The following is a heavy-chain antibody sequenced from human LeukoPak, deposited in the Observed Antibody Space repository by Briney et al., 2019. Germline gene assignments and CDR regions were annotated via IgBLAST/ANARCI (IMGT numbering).Heavy chain of an antibody. CDR3: ARDPYSTARDPYSSGWYGEIV. Sequence: GGSLRLSCAASGFTFSRYNMVWVRQAPGKGLEWISYISSTLYSTFYTDSVKGRFTISRDNAKNSLFLQMNSLRAEDTAVYYCARDPYSTARDPYSSGWYGEIVWGQGTLVTVSS. V-gene: IGHV3-48*01. J-gene: IGHJ4*02. D-gene: IGHD6-19*01. CDR1: GFTFSRYN. CDR2: ISSTLYST.